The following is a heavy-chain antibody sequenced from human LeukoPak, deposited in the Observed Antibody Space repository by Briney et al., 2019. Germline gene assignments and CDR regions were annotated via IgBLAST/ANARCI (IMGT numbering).Heavy chain of an antibody. Sequence: SETLSLTCLVSGGSISRGGYYWGWIRQHPGKGLEWIGYIYYSGSTYYNPSLKSRVTISVDTSKNQFALKLSSVTAADTTVYYCTRAAASGLTYNWFDPWGQGTLVTVSS. V-gene: IGHV4-31*03. J-gene: IGHJ5*02. CDR2: IYYSGST. CDR3: TRAAASGLTYNWFDP. CDR1: GGSISRGGYY. D-gene: IGHD6-13*01.